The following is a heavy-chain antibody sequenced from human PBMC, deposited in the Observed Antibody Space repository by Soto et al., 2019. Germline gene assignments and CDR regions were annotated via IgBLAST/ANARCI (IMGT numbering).Heavy chain of an antibody. J-gene: IGHJ5*02. V-gene: IGHV3-11*01. CDR1: GFTFSYYY. CDR3: ARDLGYDSSGYSA. Sequence: GGSLRLSCAASGFTFSYYYMIWIRQAPGKGLGWVSYISSSGSTIYYADSVKGRFTISRDNAKNSLYLQMNSLRAEDTAVYYCARDLGYDSSGYSAWGQGTLVTVSS. CDR2: ISSSGSTI. D-gene: IGHD3-22*01.